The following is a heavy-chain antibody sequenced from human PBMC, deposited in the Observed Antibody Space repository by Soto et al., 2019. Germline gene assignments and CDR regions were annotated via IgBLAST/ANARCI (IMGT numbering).Heavy chain of an antibody. CDR1: GYTFTGYY. J-gene: IGHJ4*02. V-gene: IGHV1-2*04. CDR2: INPNSGGT. CDR3: ARAYSGSWYNGYYFDY. Sequence: ASVKVSCKASGYTFTGYYMHWVRQAPGQGLEWMGWINPNSGGTSYAQKFQGWVTMTRDTSISTAYMELSRLRSDDTAVYYCARAYSGSWYNGYYFDYWGQGTLVTVSS. D-gene: IGHD6-13*01.